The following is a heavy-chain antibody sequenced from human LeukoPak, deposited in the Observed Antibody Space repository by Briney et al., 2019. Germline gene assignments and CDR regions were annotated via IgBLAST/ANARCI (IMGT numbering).Heavy chain of an antibody. Sequence: GGSLRLSCAASGFTFSSYAMSWVRQAPGKGLEWVSAISGSGGSTYYADSVKGRFTISRDNSKNTLYLQMNSLRAEDTALYYCAKDTGDYGSGSYRRGFDYWGQGTLVTVSS. CDR2: ISGSGGST. CDR3: AKDTGDYGSGSYRRGFDY. J-gene: IGHJ4*02. CDR1: GFTFSSYA. V-gene: IGHV3-23*01. D-gene: IGHD3-10*01.